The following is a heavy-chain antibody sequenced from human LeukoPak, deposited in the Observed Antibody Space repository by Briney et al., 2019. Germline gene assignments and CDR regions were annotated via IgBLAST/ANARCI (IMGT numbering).Heavy chain of an antibody. CDR3: ARARAYYYDSSGYYPTFFDY. CDR2: IYSGGST. D-gene: IGHD3-22*01. J-gene: IGHJ4*02. Sequence: GGSLRLSCAASGFTVSSNYMSWVRQPPGKGLEWVSVIYSGGSTYYADSVKGRFTISRDNSKNTLYLQMNSLRAEDTAVYYCARARAYYYDSSGYYPTFFDYWGQGTLVTVSS. CDR1: GFTVSSNY. V-gene: IGHV3-66*02.